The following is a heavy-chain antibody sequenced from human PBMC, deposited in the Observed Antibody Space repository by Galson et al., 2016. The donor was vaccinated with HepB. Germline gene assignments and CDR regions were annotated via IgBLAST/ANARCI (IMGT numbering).Heavy chain of an antibody. CDR3: ARDGYYYGSGGYGAATY. D-gene: IGHD3-10*01. J-gene: IGHJ4*02. CDR2: ISYHGSNK. Sequence: SLRLSCAASGFIFSSSAMHWVRQAPGKGLEWVAVISYHGSNKYYVDSVKGRFTISIDNSKNTLYLQMNSLRVEDTAMYYCARDGYYYGSGGYGAATYWGQGTPVTVSS. CDR1: GFIFSSSA. V-gene: IGHV3-30*04.